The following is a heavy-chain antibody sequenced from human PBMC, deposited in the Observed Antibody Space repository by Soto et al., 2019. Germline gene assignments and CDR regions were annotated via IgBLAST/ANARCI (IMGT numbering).Heavy chain of an antibody. J-gene: IGHJ5*02. V-gene: IGHV3-23*01. CDR1: GFTFSSYA. CDR3: AKDQGEVLRFLEWLRNNWFDP. D-gene: IGHD3-3*01. Sequence: PGGSLRLSCAASGFTFSSYAMSWVRQVPGKGLEWVSAISGSGGSTYYADSVKGRFTISRDNSKNTLYLQMNSLRAEDTAVYYCAKDQGEVLRFLEWLRNNWFDPWGQGTLVTVSS. CDR2: ISGSGGST.